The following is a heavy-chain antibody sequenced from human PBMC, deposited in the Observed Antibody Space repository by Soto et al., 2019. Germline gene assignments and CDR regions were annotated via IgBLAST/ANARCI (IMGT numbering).Heavy chain of an antibody. D-gene: IGHD3-10*01. CDR3: ASSGSYSSYYYYYYGMDV. CDR1: GGSISSYY. CDR2: IYYSGST. V-gene: IGHV4-59*01. Sequence: SETLSLTCTVSGGSISSYYWSWIRQPPGKGLEWIGYIYYSGSTNYNPSLKSRVTISVDTSKNQFSLKLSSVTAADTAVYYCASSGSYSSYYYYYYGMDVWGQGTKVTVSS. J-gene: IGHJ6*02.